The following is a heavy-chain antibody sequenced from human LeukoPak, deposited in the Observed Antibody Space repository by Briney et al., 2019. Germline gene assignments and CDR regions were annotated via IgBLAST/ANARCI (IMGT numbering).Heavy chain of an antibody. CDR2: IRYDGSNK. J-gene: IGHJ4*02. Sequence: GESLKISCAASGFTFSSYGMHWVRQAPGKGLEWVAFIRYDGSNKYYADSVKGRFTISRDNSKNTLYLQMNSLRAEDTSVYYCARDPGLSNWGQGTLVTVSS. V-gene: IGHV3-30*02. CDR1: GFTFSSYG. CDR3: ARDPGLSN. D-gene: IGHD5/OR15-5a*01.